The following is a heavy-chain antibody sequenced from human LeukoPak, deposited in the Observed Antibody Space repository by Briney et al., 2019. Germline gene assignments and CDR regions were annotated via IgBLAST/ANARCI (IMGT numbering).Heavy chain of an antibody. D-gene: IGHD2-15*01. V-gene: IGHV3-23*01. Sequence: GGSLRLSCAASGFTFSSYAMSWVRQAPGKELEWVSAISGSGGSTYYADSVKGRFTISRDNSKNTLYLQMNSLRAEDTAVYYCAKEPVEEYCSGGSCKYFDYWGQGTLVTVSS. CDR3: AKEPVEEYCSGGSCKYFDY. CDR1: GFTFSSYA. CDR2: ISGSGGST. J-gene: IGHJ4*02.